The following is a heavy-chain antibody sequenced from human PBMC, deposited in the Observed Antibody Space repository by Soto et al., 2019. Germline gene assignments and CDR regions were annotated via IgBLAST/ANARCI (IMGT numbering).Heavy chain of an antibody. CDR2: ITSSGTTV. Sequence: EVHLVESGGGLVQPGGSLRLSCAASGFTFSSYSLNWVRQAPGKGLEWVSYITSSGTTVYYADSVRGRFTISRDNAKNSLDLQMNSLRDDDTALYYCARGSSNWAYYFDFWGQGTLVTVSS. V-gene: IGHV3-48*02. D-gene: IGHD6-13*01. J-gene: IGHJ4*02. CDR3: ARGSSNWAYYFDF. CDR1: GFTFSSYS.